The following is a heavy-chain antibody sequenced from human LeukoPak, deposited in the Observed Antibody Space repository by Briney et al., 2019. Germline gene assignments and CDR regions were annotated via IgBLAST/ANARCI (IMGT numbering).Heavy chain of an antibody. J-gene: IGHJ4*02. V-gene: IGHV3-21*01. CDR2: ISSSSSYI. CDR1: GFTFSSYS. CDR3: ASEDYSKRKGGFDY. D-gene: IGHD4-11*01. Sequence: GGSLRLSCAASGFTFSSYSMNWVRQAPGKGLEWVLSISSSSSYIYYADSVKGRFTISRDNAKNSLYLQMNSLRAEDTAVYYCASEDYSKRKGGFDYWGQGTLVTVSS.